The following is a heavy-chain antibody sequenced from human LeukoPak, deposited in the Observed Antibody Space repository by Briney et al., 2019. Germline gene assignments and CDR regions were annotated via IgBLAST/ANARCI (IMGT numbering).Heavy chain of an antibody. D-gene: IGHD2-2*01. J-gene: IGHJ4*02. CDR1: GFTFSSYG. V-gene: IGHV3-30*02. CDR2: IWYDGSNK. Sequence: GSLRLSCAASGFTFSSYGMHWVRQAPGKGLEWVAVIWYDGSNKYYADSVKGRFTISRDISTDTLWLQMDSLRTEDTAVYYCAKGPLRGTAAAIDYWGQGTLVTVSS. CDR3: AKGPLRGTAAAIDY.